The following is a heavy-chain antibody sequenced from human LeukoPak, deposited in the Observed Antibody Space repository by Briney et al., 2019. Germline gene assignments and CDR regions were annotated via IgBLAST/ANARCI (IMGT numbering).Heavy chain of an antibody. D-gene: IGHD3-10*01. Sequence: WVANIKQDGTEIFYVDSVRGRFIISRDNAENSLYLQMNSLRVEDTAVYYCARTPDGADYWGQGTLVTVSS. V-gene: IGHV3-7*01. CDR3: ARTPDGADY. CDR2: IKQDGTEI. J-gene: IGHJ4*02.